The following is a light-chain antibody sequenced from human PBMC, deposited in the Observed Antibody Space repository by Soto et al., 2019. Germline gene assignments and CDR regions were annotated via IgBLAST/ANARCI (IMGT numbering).Light chain of an antibody. V-gene: IGLV2-23*01. CDR3: CSYASSSSSV. CDR1: TSDGGGYNL. Sequence: QSALTQPASVSGSPGQSITISCSGTTSDGGGYNLVSCYQQHTAKAPKLLIYEGTQRPSGVSSRFSGSKSGTTASLTISGLQAEDEADYYCCSYASSSSSVFGTGTKVTVL. CDR2: EGT. J-gene: IGLJ1*01.